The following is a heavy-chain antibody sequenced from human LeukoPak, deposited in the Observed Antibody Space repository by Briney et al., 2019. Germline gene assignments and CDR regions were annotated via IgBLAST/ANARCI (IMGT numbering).Heavy chain of an antibody. CDR1: GGSVSSSSSY. Sequence: PSETLSLTCTVSGGSVSSSSSYWAWIRQPPGRGLEWIGSVYYSGTTYYNTSLESRVTISEDTSRNRFSLMRSSVTAADTAVYYCLRQNWDYYYYFWALGGEGTTVIVSS. CDR3: LRQNWDYYYYFWAL. D-gene: IGHD1-7*01. CDR2: VYYSGTT. V-gene: IGHV4-39*01. J-gene: IGHJ6*01.